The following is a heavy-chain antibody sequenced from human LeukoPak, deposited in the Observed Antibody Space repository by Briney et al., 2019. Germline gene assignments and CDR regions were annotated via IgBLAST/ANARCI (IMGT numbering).Heavy chain of an antibody. V-gene: IGHV4-38-2*02. CDR1: GYSISSAYY. J-gene: IGHJ5*01. CDR3: ARARVATVTTAWFDS. CDR2: IHYSGST. D-gene: IGHD4-17*01. Sequence: SETLSLTCSVSGYSISSAYYWGWIRQPPGKGLEWIATIHYSGSTYHNPSLKSRVTISVDTSKNPFSLKLTSVTATDTAVYYCARARVATVTTAWFDSWGQGTLVTVSP.